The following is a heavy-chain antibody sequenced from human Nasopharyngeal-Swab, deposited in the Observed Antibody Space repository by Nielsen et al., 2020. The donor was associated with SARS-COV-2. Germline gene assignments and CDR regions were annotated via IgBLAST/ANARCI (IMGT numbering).Heavy chain of an antibody. CDR1: GYTFTGYY. D-gene: IGHD6-19*01. J-gene: IGHJ6*02. V-gene: IGHV1-2*02. CDR2: INPNSGGT. Sequence: ASVKVSCKASGYTFTGYYMHWVRQAPGQGLEWMGWINPNSGGTNYAQKFQGRVTMTRDTSISTVYMELSRLRSDDTAVYYCARDPTSVAGTGDYYYGMDVWGQGTTVTVSS. CDR3: ARDPTSVAGTGDYYYGMDV.